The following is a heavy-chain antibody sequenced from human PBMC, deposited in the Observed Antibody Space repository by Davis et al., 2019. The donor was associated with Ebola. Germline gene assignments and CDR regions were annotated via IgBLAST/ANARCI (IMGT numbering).Heavy chain of an antibody. CDR1: GGSISSSNW. CDR2: IYHSGST. D-gene: IGHD2-21*02. Sequence: PSETLSLTCAVSGGSISSSNWWSWVRQPPGKGLEWIGEIYHSGSTNYNPSLKSRVTISVDKSKNQFSLKLSSVTAADTAVYYCARTASYYYYGMDVWGQGTTVTVSS. V-gene: IGHV4-4*02. CDR3: ARTASYYYYGMDV. J-gene: IGHJ6*02.